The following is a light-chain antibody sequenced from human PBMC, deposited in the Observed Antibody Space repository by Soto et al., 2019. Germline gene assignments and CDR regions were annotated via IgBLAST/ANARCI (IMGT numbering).Light chain of an antibody. CDR1: QRVSSY. CDR3: QQRSSWPIT. V-gene: IGKV3-11*01. CDR2: DAS. Sequence: EIVLTQSPATLSLSPGGSATLSCRASQRVSSYLAWHQQKPGQAPRLLIYDASNRATGIPARFSGSGSGTDFTLTISSLEPEDFAVYYCQQRSSWPITFGQGTRLEIK. J-gene: IGKJ5*01.